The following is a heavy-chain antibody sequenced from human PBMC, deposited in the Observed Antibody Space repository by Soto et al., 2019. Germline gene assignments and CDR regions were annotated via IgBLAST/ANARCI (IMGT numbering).Heavy chain of an antibody. CDR3: ARGGYCSGGSCYGIDY. Sequence: QVQLVESGGGVVQPGRSLRLSCAASGFTFSSYAMHWVRQAPGKGLEWVAVISYDGSNKYYADSVKGRFTISRDNSKNTLYLQMNSLGAEDTAVYYCARGGYCSGGSCYGIDYWGQGTLVTVSS. D-gene: IGHD2-15*01. J-gene: IGHJ4*02. CDR2: ISYDGSNK. CDR1: GFTFSSYA. V-gene: IGHV3-30-3*01.